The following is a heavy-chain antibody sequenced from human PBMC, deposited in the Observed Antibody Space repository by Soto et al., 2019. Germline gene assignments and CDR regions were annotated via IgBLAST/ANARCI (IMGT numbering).Heavy chain of an antibody. J-gene: IGHJ6*02. Sequence: XATLSLTCTVSGGSISTYFWSWIRQPAGGGLEWIGRICTTGSTNYNPSLKSRVTMSLDTSRNQFSLKLSSVTAADTAVYYCAREGGYFDSSGSGVYHYHGVDVWGQGTTVTVSS. CDR1: GGSISTYF. CDR3: AREGGYFDSSGSGVYHYHGVDV. D-gene: IGHD3-22*01. CDR2: ICTTGST. V-gene: IGHV4-4*07.